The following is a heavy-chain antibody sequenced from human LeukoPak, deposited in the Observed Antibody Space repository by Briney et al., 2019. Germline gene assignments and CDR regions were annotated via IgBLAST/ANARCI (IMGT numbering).Heavy chain of an antibody. V-gene: IGHV3-66*01. J-gene: IGHJ5*02. CDR2: IYSGGST. CDR3: ARDSGQLDWFDP. D-gene: IGHD6-6*01. Sequence: PGGSLRLSCAASGFTVSSNYMSWVRQAPGKGLEWVSVIYSGGSTYYADSVKGRFTISRDNSKDTLYLQMNSLRAEDTAVYYCARDSGQLDWFDPWGQGTLVTVSS. CDR1: GFTVSSNY.